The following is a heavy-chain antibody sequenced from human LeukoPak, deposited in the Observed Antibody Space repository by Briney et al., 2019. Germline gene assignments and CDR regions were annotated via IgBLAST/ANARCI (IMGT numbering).Heavy chain of an antibody. CDR2: INWNGGST. V-gene: IGHV3-20*04. CDR1: GLTFDDYG. Sequence: GGSLRLSCAVSGLTFDDYGMSWVRQAPGKGLEWVSGINWNGGSTGYADSVKGRLTISRDNAKNSLYLQMNSLRAEDTALYYCARVTRGEFDYWGQGTLVTVSS. CDR3: ARVTRGEFDY. J-gene: IGHJ4*02. D-gene: IGHD3-10*01.